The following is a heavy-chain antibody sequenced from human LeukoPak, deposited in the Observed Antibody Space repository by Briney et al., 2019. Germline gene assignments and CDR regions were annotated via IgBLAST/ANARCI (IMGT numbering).Heavy chain of an antibody. CDR3: ARFGVSCSSTSCHPSVY. CDR1: GYTFTSYD. J-gene: IGHJ4*02. D-gene: IGHD2-2*01. V-gene: IGHV1-8*01. Sequence: ASVKVSCKASGYTFTSYDINWVRQATGQGLEWMGWMNPNSGNTGYAQKFQGRVTMNRNTSISTAYMELSSLRSEDTAVYYCARFGVSCSSTSCHPSVYWGQGTLVTVSS. CDR2: MNPNSGNT.